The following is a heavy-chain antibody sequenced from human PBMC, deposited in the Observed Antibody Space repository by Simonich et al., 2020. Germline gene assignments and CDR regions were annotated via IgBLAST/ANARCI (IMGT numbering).Heavy chain of an antibody. V-gene: IGHV3-21*01. Sequence: EVQLVESGGGLVKPGGSLRLSCAASGFTFSSYSMNWVRQAPGKGLEWVSSISSSSSYIYYADSVKGRFTSSSDNAKNSLYLQMTSLRAEDTAVYYCARWIAVAGTGAYGMDVWGQGTTVTVSS. J-gene: IGHJ6*02. CDR2: ISSSSSYI. CDR3: ARWIAVAGTGAYGMDV. D-gene: IGHD6-19*01. CDR1: GFTFSSYS.